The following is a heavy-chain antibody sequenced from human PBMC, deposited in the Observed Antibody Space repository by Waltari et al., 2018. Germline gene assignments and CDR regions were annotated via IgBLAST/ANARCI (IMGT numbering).Heavy chain of an antibody. CDR3: ARGADYYFDY. V-gene: IGHV1-18*01. CDR1: GYIFTNYG. J-gene: IGHJ4*02. CDR2: ISGYTGDT. Sequence: QVQLVQSGAEVQKPGASVKVPCQASGYIFTNYGISWVRQAPGQGLEWMGWISGYTGDTYYEPKFQGRVTMTTDPSTSTAFLEVRSLRSDDTAVYYCARGADYYFDYWGPGSLLTVSS. D-gene: IGHD3-3*01.